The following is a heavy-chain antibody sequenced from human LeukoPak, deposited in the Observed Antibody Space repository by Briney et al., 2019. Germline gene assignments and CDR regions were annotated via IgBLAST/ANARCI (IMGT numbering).Heavy chain of an antibody. J-gene: IGHJ3*02. Sequence: SETLSLTCTVSGGSVKSYYWSWIRQSPGKGLEWIAYIHYSGSTNYNPSLKSRVTISVDTSKNQFSLKLSSVTAADTAVYYCARDSSSSTRDAFDIWGQGTMVTVSS. CDR3: ARDSSSSTRDAFDI. D-gene: IGHD6-6*01. CDR2: IHYSGST. V-gene: IGHV4-59*02. CDR1: GGSVKSYY.